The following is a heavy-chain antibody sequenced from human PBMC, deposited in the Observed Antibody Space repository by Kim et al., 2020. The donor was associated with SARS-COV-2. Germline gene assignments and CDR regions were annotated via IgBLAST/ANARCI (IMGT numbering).Heavy chain of an antibody. D-gene: IGHD2-15*01. J-gene: IGHJ5*02. CDR1: GGTFSSYA. V-gene: IGHV1-69*04. CDR3: ASIYCSGGSCYLWFDP. Sequence: SVKVSCKASGGTFSSYAISWVRQAPGQGLEWMGRIIPILGIANYAQKFQGRVTITADKSTSTAYMELSSLRSEDTAVYYCASIYCSGGSCYLWFDPWGQ. CDR2: IIPILGIA.